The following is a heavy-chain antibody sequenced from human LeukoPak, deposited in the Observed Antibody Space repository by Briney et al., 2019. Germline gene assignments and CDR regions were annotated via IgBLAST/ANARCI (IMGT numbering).Heavy chain of an antibody. V-gene: IGHV4-34*01. D-gene: IGHD3-22*01. CDR2: INHSGST. J-gene: IGHJ4*02. CDR3: ARDGSDDSLGYYYDY. CDR1: GGSFSGYY. Sequence: SETLSLTCAVYGGSFSGYYWSWIRQPPGKGLEWIGEINHSGSTNYNPSLKSRVTISVDTSKNQFSLKLSSVTAADTAVYYCARDGSDDSLGYYYDYWGQGTLVTVSS.